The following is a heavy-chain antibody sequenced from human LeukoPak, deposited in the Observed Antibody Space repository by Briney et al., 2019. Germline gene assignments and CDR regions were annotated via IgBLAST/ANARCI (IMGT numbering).Heavy chain of an antibody. CDR1: GFTFSRYW. V-gene: IGHV3-53*01. CDR3: ARGSSRAFDY. D-gene: IGHD2-2*01. CDR2: IYSGGTT. J-gene: IGHJ4*02. Sequence: GGSLRLSCAASGFTFSRYWLTWVRQAPGKGLEWVSVIYSGGTTNHADSVKGRFTVSRDNSKNTLYLQMNSLRAEDTAVYFCARGSSRAFDYWGQGTLVTVSS.